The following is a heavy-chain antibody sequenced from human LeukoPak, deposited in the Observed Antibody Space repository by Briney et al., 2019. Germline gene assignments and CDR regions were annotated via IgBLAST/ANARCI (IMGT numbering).Heavy chain of an antibody. D-gene: IGHD3-22*01. CDR2: INPSGGST. CDR3: ARSSGPYDSSGSYAFDI. J-gene: IGHJ3*02. V-gene: IGHV1-46*01. Sequence: ASVKVSCKASGYTFTSYYMHWVRQAPGQGLEWMGIINPSGGSTSYAQKFQGRVTITADESTSTAYMELSSLRSEDTAVYYCARSSGPYDSSGSYAFDIWGQGTMVTVSS. CDR1: GYTFTSYY.